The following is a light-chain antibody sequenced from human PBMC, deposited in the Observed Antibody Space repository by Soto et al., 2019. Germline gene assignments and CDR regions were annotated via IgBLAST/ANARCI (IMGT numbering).Light chain of an antibody. V-gene: IGKV3-15*01. Sequence: EVVMTQSKVTLSVSPGERATLSCRASQSVSSNLAWYQQKPGQAPSLLIYGAFTRATGIPARFSGTGSGTEFTLTISSLQSEDFALYYCQQYNDWPLTFGQGTQVAIK. J-gene: IGKJ1*01. CDR1: QSVSSN. CDR2: GAF. CDR3: QQYNDWPLT.